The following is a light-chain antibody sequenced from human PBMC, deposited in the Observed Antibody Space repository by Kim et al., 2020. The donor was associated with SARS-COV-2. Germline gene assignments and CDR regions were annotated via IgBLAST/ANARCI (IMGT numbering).Light chain of an antibody. CDR3: MQGTRSPPNT. Sequence: PASISCMSSLSLVYNDGNTYLSWFQQRPGQSPRRLIYKVSNRDSGVPARFSGSGSGTDFTLKITRVEAEDVGIYYCMQGTRSPPNTFGQGTKLEI. V-gene: IGKV2-30*01. J-gene: IGKJ2*01. CDR2: KVS. CDR1: LSLVYNDGNTY.